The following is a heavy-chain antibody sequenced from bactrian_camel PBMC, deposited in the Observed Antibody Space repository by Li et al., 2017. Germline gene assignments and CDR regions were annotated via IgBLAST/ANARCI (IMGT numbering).Heavy chain of an antibody. D-gene: IGHD2*01. J-gene: IGHJ4*01. CDR2: LVIDGGSP. CDR3: AAERFRGMWRVTDSNY. CDR1: GWTYRHNC. Sequence: HVQLVESGGGSVPAGGSLTLSCVASGWTYRHNCMGWFRQAPGKEREGVAGLVIDGGSPFYAESVKGRFTISHNRAKDTMYLQMMSLKPEDTATYYCAAERFRGMWRVTDSNYFGQGTQVTVS. V-gene: IGHV3S54*01.